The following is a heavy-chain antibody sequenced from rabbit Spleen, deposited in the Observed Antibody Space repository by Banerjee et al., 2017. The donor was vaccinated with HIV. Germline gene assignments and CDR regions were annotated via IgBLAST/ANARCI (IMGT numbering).Heavy chain of an antibody. D-gene: IGHD1-1*01. CDR1: GFTLSKYY. V-gene: IGHV1S7*01. CDR2: SDPVFGSA. J-gene: IGHJ3*01. CDR3: ARVLGTVGTGYYNDF. Sequence: QLVESGGGLVQPGGSLKLSCKASGFTLSKYYMNWVRQAPGKGLEWIVYSDPVFGSAYYASWVNGRFSISRENTQNTVSLQLNSLTAADTAAYFCARVLGTVGTGYYNDFWGQGTLVTVS.